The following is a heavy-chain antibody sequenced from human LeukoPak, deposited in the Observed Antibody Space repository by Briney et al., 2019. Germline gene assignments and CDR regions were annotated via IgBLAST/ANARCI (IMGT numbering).Heavy chain of an antibody. CDR3: ATRGFNYGDLDY. J-gene: IGHJ4*02. CDR2: IWYDGSNK. CDR1: GFTFDSYG. Sequence: PGRSLRLSCAASGFTFDSYGMHWVRQAPGKGLEGVAVIWYDGSNKYYADSVKGRFTISRDNSKSTLYLQMNSLRVDDTAVYYCATRGFNYGDLDYWGQGTLVTVSS. D-gene: IGHD5-18*01. V-gene: IGHV3-33*01.